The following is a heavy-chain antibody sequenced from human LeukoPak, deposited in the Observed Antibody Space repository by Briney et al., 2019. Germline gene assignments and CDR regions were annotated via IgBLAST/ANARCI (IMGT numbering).Heavy chain of an antibody. J-gene: IGHJ4*02. CDR1: GGTIRNYY. Sequence: PSETLSLTCTVSGGTIRNYYWNWIRQPPGKGLEWIGYIYYSGSTNYNPSVESRVTISVDTSKNQFSLKLSSVTAADTAVYYCARGHSSGWYYFDYWGQGTLVTVSS. CDR3: ARGHSSGWYYFDY. V-gene: IGHV4-59*01. D-gene: IGHD6-19*01. CDR2: IYYSGST.